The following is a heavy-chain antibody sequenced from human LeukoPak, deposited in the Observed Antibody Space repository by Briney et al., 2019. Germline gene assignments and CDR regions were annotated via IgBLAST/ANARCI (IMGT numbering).Heavy chain of an antibody. CDR1: GGSISSSSYY. CDR2: IYYRGST. D-gene: IGHD3-3*01. V-gene: IGHV4-39*01. CDR3: ARHLSPGRYDFWSGLRPPPREFDY. J-gene: IGHJ4*02. Sequence: SETLSLTCTVSGGSISSSSYYWGWICQPPGKGLEWIGSIYYRGSTYYNPSLKSRVTISVDTSKNQFSLKLSSVTAADTAVYYCARHLSPGRYDFWSGLRPPPREFDYWGQGTLVTVSS.